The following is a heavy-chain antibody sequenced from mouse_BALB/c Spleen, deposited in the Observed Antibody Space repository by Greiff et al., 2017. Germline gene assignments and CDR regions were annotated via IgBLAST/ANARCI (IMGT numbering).Heavy chain of an antibody. J-gene: IGHJ4*01. D-gene: IGHD1-2*01. Sequence: EVHLVESGGGLVQPGGSLKLSCAASGFTFSSYGMSWVRQTPDKRLELVATINSNGGSTYYPDSVKGRFTISRDNAKNTLYLQMSSLTSEDTAMYDCARDKGIHYYGYGGLDYWGQGTSVTVSS. V-gene: IGHV5-6-3*01. CDR1: GFTFSSYG. CDR2: INSNGGST. CDR3: ARDKGIHYYGYGGLDY.